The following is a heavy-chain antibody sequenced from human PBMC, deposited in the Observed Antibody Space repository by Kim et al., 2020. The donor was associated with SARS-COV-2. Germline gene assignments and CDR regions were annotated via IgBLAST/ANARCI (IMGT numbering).Heavy chain of an antibody. D-gene: IGHD3-10*01. V-gene: IGHV4-4*07. J-gene: IGHJ6*01. CDR2: IYTSGST. CDR1: GGSISSYY. CDR3: ASDLPLWFGELYYYYYGMDV. Sequence: SETLSLTCTVSGGSISSYYWSWIRQPAGKGLEWIGRIYTSGSTNYNPSLKSRVTMSVDTSKNQFSLKLSSVTAADTAVYYCASDLPLWFGELYYYYYGMDVWGQGTTVTVSS.